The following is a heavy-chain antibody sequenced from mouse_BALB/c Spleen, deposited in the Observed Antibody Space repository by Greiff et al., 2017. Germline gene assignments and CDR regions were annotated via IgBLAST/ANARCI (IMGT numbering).Heavy chain of an antibody. CDR3: ARSYYYGSSLYAMDY. D-gene: IGHD1-1*01. V-gene: IGHV5-17*02. J-gene: IGHJ4*01. Sequence: EVHLVESGGGLVQPGGSRKLSCAASGFTFSSFGMHWVRQAPEKGLEWVAYISSGSSTIYYADTVKGRFTISRDNPKNTLFLQMTSLRSEDTAMYYCARSYYYGSSLYAMDYWGQGTSVTVSS. CDR2: ISSGSSTI. CDR1: GFTFSSFG.